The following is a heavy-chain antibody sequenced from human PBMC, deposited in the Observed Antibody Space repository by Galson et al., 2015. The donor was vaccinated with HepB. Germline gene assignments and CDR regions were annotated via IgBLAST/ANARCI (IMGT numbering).Heavy chain of an antibody. CDR2: ISYDGSYK. V-gene: IGHV3-30*18. J-gene: IGHJ4*02. CDR1: GFTFSNYG. CDR3: AQMGLLTTVSLDY. D-gene: IGHD4-17*01. Sequence: SLRLSCAASGFTFSNYGMHWVRQAPGKGLEWVAVISYDGSYKYYADSVKGRFTISRDNSKNTLFLQMNSLRAEDTAVYYCAQMGLLTTVSLDYWGQGTLVTVSS.